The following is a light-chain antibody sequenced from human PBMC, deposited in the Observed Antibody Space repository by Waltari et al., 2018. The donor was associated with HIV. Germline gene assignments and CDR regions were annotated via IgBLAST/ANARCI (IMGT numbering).Light chain of an antibody. CDR3: QQYNNWPLS. CDR2: GAS. J-gene: IGKJ2*01. Sequence: EIVMTQSPATLSVYPGESATLSCRASQSFSSDLAWYQHKPGQAPRLLIYGASTRAAGIPARFSGSGSGTEFTLTISSLQSEDFAVYYCQQYNNWPLSFGQGTKLEIK. V-gene: IGKV3-15*01. CDR1: QSFSSD.